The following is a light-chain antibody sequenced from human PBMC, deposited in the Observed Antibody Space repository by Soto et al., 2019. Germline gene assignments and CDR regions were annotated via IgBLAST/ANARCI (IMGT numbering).Light chain of an antibody. CDR1: SSDVGAYDY. CDR3: CSYAGSPYV. CDR2: DVT. J-gene: IGLJ1*01. Sequence: QSVLTQPRSVSGSPGQSVAISCTGTSSDVGAYDYVSWYQQHPGKAPILMIYDVTKRPSGVPDRFSGSKSGNTASLTISGLQPEDESDYYCCSYAGSPYVFGTGTKLTVL. V-gene: IGLV2-11*01.